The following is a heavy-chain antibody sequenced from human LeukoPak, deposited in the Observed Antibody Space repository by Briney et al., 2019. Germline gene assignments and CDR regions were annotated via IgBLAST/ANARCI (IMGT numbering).Heavy chain of an antibody. Sequence: PGGSLRLSCAASGFTFNTYAMSWVRQAPGKGLEWVSTIYTTHFAYHADFVKGRFTVYRDDSKNTLYLQMNSLRAEDTAIYYCAKDYLKGNGIYYAFDVWGQGTMVTVSS. J-gene: IGHJ3*01. CDR2: IYTTHFA. CDR3: AKDYLKGNGIYYAFDV. D-gene: IGHD1-26*01. V-gene: IGHV3-23*01. CDR1: GFTFNTYA.